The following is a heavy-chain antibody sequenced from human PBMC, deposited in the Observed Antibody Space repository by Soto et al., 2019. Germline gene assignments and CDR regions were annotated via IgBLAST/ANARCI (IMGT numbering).Heavy chain of an antibody. Sequence: QVQLQQWGAGLLKPSETLSLTCAVYGGSFSGYYWSWIRQPPGKGLEWIGAINHSGSTNYNPSLKSRVTISIDTSKNQFSLKLSSVTAADTAVYYCARVEFRYCSRTSCSTRQGSYGMDVWGQGTTVTVSS. CDR1: GGSFSGYY. CDR2: INHSGST. CDR3: ARVEFRYCSRTSCSTRQGSYGMDV. J-gene: IGHJ6*02. D-gene: IGHD2-2*01. V-gene: IGHV4-34*01.